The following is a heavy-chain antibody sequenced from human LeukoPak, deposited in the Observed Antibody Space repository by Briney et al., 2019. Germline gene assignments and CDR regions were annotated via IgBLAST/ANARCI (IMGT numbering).Heavy chain of an antibody. CDR1: GGSFNNYY. D-gene: IGHD5-18*01. J-gene: IGHJ4*02. CDR2: INHSGST. CDR3: AMSTVDTVMVVRNY. V-gene: IGHV4-34*01. Sequence: SETLSLTCAVYGGSFNNYYWGWIRQPPGKRLEWIGEINHSGSTNYNPSLKSRVTISVDTSKNQFSLKLTSVTAADTAVYYCAMSTVDTVMVVRNYWGQGTLVTVSS.